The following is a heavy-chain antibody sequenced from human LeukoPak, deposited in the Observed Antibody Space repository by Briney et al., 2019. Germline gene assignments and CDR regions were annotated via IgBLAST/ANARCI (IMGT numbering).Heavy chain of an antibody. V-gene: IGHV1-46*01. CDR1: GYTFTSYY. D-gene: IGHD3-16*01. J-gene: IGHJ6*03. Sequence: GASVKVSCKASGYTFTSYYMHWVRQAPGQGLEWLGLISPSGDKTWNAQKFQGRVTITADESTSTAYMELSSLRSEDTAVYYCARGINGGIDYYYYMDVWGKGTTVTISS. CDR3: ARGINGGIDYYYYMDV. CDR2: ISPSGDKT.